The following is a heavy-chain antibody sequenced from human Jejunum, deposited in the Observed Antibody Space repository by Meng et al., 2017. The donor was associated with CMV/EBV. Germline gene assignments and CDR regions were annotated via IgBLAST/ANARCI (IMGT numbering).Heavy chain of an antibody. CDR3: AAGFNRADY. CDR2: ISTDGNSA. V-gene: IGHV3-74*01. J-gene: IGHJ4*02. D-gene: IGHD1-14*01. Sequence: SCAASGFTFSSYWMHWVRRAPGKGLLWVSRISTDGNSATYADSVKGRFTISRDNAKNTLYLQMSNLRAEDTAVYYCAAGFNRADYWGQGTRGTVSS. CDR1: GFTFSSYW.